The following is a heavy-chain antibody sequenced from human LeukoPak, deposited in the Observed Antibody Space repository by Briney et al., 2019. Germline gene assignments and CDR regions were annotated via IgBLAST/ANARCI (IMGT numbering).Heavy chain of an antibody. J-gene: IGHJ4*02. Sequence: PGGSLRLSCAASGFTFSSYSMNWVRQAPGKGLEWVSAISGSGGSTYYADSVKGRFTISRDNSKNTLYLQMNSLRAEDTAVYYCAKDSLVLRYFDWLLYWGQGTLVTVSS. CDR2: ISGSGGST. CDR1: GFTFSSYS. D-gene: IGHD3-9*01. CDR3: AKDSLVLRYFDWLLY. V-gene: IGHV3-23*01.